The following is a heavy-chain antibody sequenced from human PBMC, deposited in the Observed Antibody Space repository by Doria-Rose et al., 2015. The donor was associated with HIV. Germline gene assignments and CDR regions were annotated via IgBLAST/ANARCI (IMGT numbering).Heavy chain of an antibody. Sequence: EVQVVEPGGGLVKPGGSLRLSCAVSGFTFSKAWMSWVRQAPGRGLEWIGRIKSTTDGGTIDYAAPVKDRFTISRDDSKNTLYLQMNSLKTEDTALYYCSTDAAVRPLDGYWGQGTLVTVSS. CDR2: IKSTTDGGTI. D-gene: IGHD6-19*01. J-gene: IGHJ4*02. CDR3: STDAAVRPLDGY. CDR1: GFTFSKAW. V-gene: IGHV3-15*01.